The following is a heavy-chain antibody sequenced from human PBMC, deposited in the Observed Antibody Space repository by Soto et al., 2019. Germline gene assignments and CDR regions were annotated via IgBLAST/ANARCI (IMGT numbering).Heavy chain of an antibody. J-gene: IGHJ4*02. CDR1: GGSFSAYY. CDR3: ARRSVDTLDSSGFYEY. D-gene: IGHD3-22*01. Sequence: PSETLSLTCAVYGGSFSAYYWSWIRQPPGQGLEWIGEINHSGGTSYNPSLKSRVTISVDTSKSQFSLKLTSVTAADRAVYYCARRSVDTLDSSGFYEYWGPGTMVTVSS. V-gene: IGHV4-34*01. CDR2: INHSGGT.